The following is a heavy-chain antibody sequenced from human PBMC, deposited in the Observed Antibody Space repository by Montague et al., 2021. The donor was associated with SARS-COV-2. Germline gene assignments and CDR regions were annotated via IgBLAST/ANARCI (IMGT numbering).Heavy chain of an antibody. Sequence: SETLSLTCAVSGGSISSSNWWSWVRQPPGKGLEWIGEIYHDGTTNYNPSLNSRVTISVDKSKNQFSLNLNSVTAADTAVYYCAREGSRDGYNEGFDYWGQGIPVTVSS. CDR3: AREGSRDGYNEGFDY. J-gene: IGHJ4*02. D-gene: IGHD5-24*01. CDR1: GGSISSSNW. V-gene: IGHV4-4*02. CDR2: IYHDGTT.